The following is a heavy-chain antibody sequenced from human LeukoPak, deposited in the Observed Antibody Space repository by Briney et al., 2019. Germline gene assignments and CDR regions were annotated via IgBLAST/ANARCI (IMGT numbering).Heavy chain of an antibody. CDR2: IYSGGST. J-gene: IGHJ4*02. CDR3: AREGYYYDSSVYYSPPFDY. D-gene: IGHD3-22*01. CDR1: GFTVSSNY. V-gene: IGHV3-66*01. Sequence: GGSLRLSCAASGFTVSSNYMSWVRQAPGKGLEWVSVIYSGGSTYYADSVKGRFTISRDNSKNTLYLQMNSLRAEDTAVYYCAREGYYYDSSVYYSPPFDYWGQGTLVTVSS.